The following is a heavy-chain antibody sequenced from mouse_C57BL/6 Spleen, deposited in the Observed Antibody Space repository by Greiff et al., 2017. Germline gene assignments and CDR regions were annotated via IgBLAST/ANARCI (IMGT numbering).Heavy chain of an antibody. J-gene: IGHJ1*03. D-gene: IGHD1-1*01. V-gene: IGHV5-6*01. CDR3: ARHYGSSYNWYFDV. CDR1: GFTFSSYG. Sequence: EVQLVESGGDLVKPGGSLKLSCAASGFTFSSYGMSWVRQTPDKRLEWVATISSGGSYTYYPDSVKGRFTISRDNAKNTLYLQMSSLKSEDTAMYYCARHYGSSYNWYFDVWGTGTTVNVSS. CDR2: ISSGGSYT.